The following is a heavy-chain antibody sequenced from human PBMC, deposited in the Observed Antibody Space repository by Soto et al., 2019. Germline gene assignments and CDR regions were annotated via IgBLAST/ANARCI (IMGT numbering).Heavy chain of an antibody. J-gene: IGHJ5*02. Sequence: SETLSLTCSVSGDSIDNTVFFWNWIRQNPEKGLEWIGYISSSGKTYYNPSLKSRVTMSLDTSRNQFSLNLTSVTAADTAVYFCARHLSGDYPNSNWFDPWGLGTLVTVS. CDR3: ARHLSGDYPNSNWFDP. CDR2: ISSSGKT. CDR1: GDSIDNTVFF. V-gene: IGHV4-31*03. D-gene: IGHD4-17*01.